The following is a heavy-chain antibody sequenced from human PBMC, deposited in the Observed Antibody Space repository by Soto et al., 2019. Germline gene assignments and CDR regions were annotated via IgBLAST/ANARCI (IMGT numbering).Heavy chain of an antibody. V-gene: IGHV5-51*01. Sequence: PGASLKISCKRYGYSFTSYWIGGVRQMPGKGLEWKENIYPGDSDTRYSPSFQGRVTISADKSISTAYLQWSSLKASDTAMYYCARRRCIAAAGTPRRNYNYYGTDGWGQGTTVTVSS. CDR2: IYPGDSDT. J-gene: IGHJ6*02. D-gene: IGHD6-13*01. CDR1: GYSFTSYW. CDR3: ARRRCIAAAGTPRRNYNYYGTDG.